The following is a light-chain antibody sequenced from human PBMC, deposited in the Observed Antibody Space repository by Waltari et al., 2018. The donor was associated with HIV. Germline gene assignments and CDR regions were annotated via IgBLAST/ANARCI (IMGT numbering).Light chain of an antibody. Sequence: QSALNQPRSVSGSPGQSVTISCTGTSSDVGAYDFVSWYQQYPGQAPKLMLYDVTKRPSGVPDRFSGSKSGNTASLTISGLQAEDEADYYCCSYAGSYTYVFGTATELTVL. CDR3: CSYAGSYTYV. CDR2: DVT. V-gene: IGLV2-11*01. CDR1: SSDVGAYDF. J-gene: IGLJ1*01.